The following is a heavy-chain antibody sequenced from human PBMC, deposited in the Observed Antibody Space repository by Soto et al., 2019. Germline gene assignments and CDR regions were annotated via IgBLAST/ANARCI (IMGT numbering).Heavy chain of an antibody. CDR2: IYSGGST. Sequence: GGSLRLSCAASGFTVSSNYMSWVRQAPGKGLEWVSVIYSGGSTYYADSVKGRFTISRHNSKNTLYLQMNSLRAEDTAVYYCAREAKDYGDFLYYFDYWGQGTLVTVSS. V-gene: IGHV3-53*04. CDR3: AREAKDYGDFLYYFDY. J-gene: IGHJ4*02. D-gene: IGHD4-17*01. CDR1: GFTVSSNY.